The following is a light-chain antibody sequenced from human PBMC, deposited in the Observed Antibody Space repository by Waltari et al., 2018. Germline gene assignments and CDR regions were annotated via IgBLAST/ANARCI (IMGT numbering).Light chain of an antibody. J-gene: IGLJ2*01. CDR3: AAWDDSLNAVV. V-gene: IGLV1-44*01. Sequence: QSVLTQPPSASGTPGQRVTISCSGSSSNTGGNTVKWYQQLPGAAPKLLIYNNNPRPSGVPDRFSGSKSGTSASLAISSLQSEDEAHYYCAAWDDSLNAVVFGGGTKLTVL. CDR1: SSNTGGNT. CDR2: NNN.